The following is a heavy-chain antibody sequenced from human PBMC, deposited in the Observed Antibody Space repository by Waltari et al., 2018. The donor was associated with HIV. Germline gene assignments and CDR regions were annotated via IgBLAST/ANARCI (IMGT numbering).Heavy chain of an antibody. CDR2: IYYSGST. CDR1: GGSITSQY. J-gene: IGHJ4*02. D-gene: IGHD3-22*01. Sequence: QVQLQEAGPGLVQHSVTLYLTCTVSGGSITSQYWSWVRQPPGKGLEWIGYIYYSGSTNYNPSLKSRVTISVDTSKNQFSLKLTSVTAADTAVYYCARFASEIFDSSGYSFDYWGQGALVTVPS. CDR3: ARFASEIFDSSGYSFDY. V-gene: IGHV4-59*08.